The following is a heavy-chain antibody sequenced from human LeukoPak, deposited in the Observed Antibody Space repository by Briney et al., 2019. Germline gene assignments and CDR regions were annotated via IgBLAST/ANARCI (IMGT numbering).Heavy chain of an antibody. V-gene: IGHV1-69*06. CDR3: ASGVVVRGVISYYGMDV. Sequence: SVKVSCKASGGTFSSYAISWVRQAPGQGLEWMGGIIPIFGTANYPQKFQGRVTITADKSTSTAYMELSSLRSEDTAVYYCASGVVVRGVISYYGMDVWGKGTTVTVSS. CDR1: GGTFSSYA. CDR2: IIPIFGTA. J-gene: IGHJ6*04. D-gene: IGHD3-10*01.